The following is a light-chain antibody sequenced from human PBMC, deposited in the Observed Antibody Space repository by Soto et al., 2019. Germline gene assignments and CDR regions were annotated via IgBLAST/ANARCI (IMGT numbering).Light chain of an antibody. V-gene: IGLV2-14*03. J-gene: IGLJ1*01. CDR3: RSYTATTDIYV. CDR1: SSGGGEYKY. Sequence: QSALTQPASVSGSPGHSITISCTESSSGGGEYKYASWYQQHPGTAPKLIIYDVSNRPSGVSNRFSGSKSGSTASLTSSGLQAEDEAAYSCRSYTATTDIYVCGAGTQLHVL. CDR2: DVS.